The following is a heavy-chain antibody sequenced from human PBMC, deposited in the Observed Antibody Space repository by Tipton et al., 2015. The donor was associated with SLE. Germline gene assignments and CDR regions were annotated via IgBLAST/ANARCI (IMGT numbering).Heavy chain of an antibody. J-gene: IGHJ4*02. D-gene: IGHD6-6*01. CDR1: GFTFSSYS. V-gene: IGHV3-48*01. CDR3: AREGRSSSTLDY. Sequence: SLRLSCAASGFTFSSYSMNWVRQAPGKGLEWVSSISSSSSTIYYADSVKGRFTISRDNAKNSLYLQMNSLRAEDTAVYYCAREGRSSSTLDYWGQGTLVTVSS. CDR2: ISSSSSTI.